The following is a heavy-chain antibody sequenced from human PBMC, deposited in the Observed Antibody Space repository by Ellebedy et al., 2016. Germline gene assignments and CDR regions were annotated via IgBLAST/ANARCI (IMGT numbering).Heavy chain of an antibody. CDR1: GFAFGNFW. V-gene: IGHV3-7*01. J-gene: IGHJ4*02. Sequence: GGSLRLSXEGSGFAFGNFWMNWVRQAPGKGPEWVANIRPDGGEMNYLNSVRGRFTISRDNAKNSLFLQMDSLRAEDTALYYCSKSFDSWGQGTQVTVSS. CDR3: SKSFDS. CDR2: IRPDGGEM.